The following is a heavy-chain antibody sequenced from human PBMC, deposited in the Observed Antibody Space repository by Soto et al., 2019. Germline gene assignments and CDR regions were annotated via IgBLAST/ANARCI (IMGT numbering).Heavy chain of an antibody. CDR1: GGSISSGGYS. D-gene: IGHD2-15*01. Sequence: TLSLTCAVSGGSISSGGYSWSWIRQPPGKGLEWIGYIYHSGSTYYNPSLKSRVTISVDRSKNQFSLKLSSVTAADTAVYYCARGVLGYCSGGSCYSGSYWFDPWGQGTLVTVSS. J-gene: IGHJ5*02. V-gene: IGHV4-30-2*01. CDR3: ARGVLGYCSGGSCYSGSYWFDP. CDR2: IYHSGST.